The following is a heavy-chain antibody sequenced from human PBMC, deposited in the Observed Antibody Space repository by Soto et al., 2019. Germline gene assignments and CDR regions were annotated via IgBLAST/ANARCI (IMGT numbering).Heavy chain of an antibody. D-gene: IGHD2-15*01. CDR3: ARAGAIVHPFGH. V-gene: IGHV4-30-2*01. CDR1: DDSITGGGYS. J-gene: IGHJ4*02. Sequence: QLQLQESGSGLVKPAQTLSLTCAVSDDSITGGGYSWNWIRQPPGKGLEWIASIYHTGSTYYNPSIKSRVTLSLDRSKNQFSLNLISVTAADTAVDYCARAGAIVHPFGHWGRGTLVTVSS. CDR2: IYHTGST.